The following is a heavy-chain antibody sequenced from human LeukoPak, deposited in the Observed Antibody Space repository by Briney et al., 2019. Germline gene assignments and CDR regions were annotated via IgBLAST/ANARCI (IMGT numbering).Heavy chain of an antibody. CDR3: AKLSRVVITTGFDY. CDR1: GFTFSSYA. Sequence: GGSLRLSCAASGFTFSSYAMHWVRQAPGKGLEWVAVISYDGSNKYYADSVKGRFTISRDNSKNTLYLQMNSLRAEDTAVYYCAKLSRVVITTGFDYWGQGTLVTVSS. J-gene: IGHJ4*02. CDR2: ISYDGSNK. D-gene: IGHD3-22*01. V-gene: IGHV3-30*04.